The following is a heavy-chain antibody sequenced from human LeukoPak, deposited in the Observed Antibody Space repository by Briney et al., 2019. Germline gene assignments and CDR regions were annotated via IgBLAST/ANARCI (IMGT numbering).Heavy chain of an antibody. CDR1: GFTFSSDA. V-gene: IGHV3-23*01. CDR3: ARVAARQAFRGYYYGMDV. Sequence: GGSLRLSCIGTGFTFSSDAMGWVRQAPGKGLEWVSGISGSGGSTYYADSVKGRFTISRDNAKNSLYLQMNSLRAEDTAVYYCARVAARQAFRGYYYGMDVWGQGTTVTVPS. D-gene: IGHD6-6*01. CDR2: ISGSGGST. J-gene: IGHJ6*02.